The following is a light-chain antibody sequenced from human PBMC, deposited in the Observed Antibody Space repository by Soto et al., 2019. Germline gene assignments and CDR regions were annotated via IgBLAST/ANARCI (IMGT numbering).Light chain of an antibody. V-gene: IGKV3D-15*01. Sequence: EIVMTQSPASLSVSPRETATLSCRASQSISRYLAWYQHKPGQAPRPLIHGASTRATGIPDRFSGSGSGTDFTLSISSLQPDDAATYYCQQYDDLPITFGQGTRLEIK. CDR2: GAS. CDR1: QSISRY. J-gene: IGKJ5*01. CDR3: QQYDDLPIT.